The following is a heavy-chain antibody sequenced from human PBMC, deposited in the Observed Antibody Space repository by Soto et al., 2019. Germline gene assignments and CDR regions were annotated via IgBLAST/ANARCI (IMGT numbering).Heavy chain of an antibody. Sequence: GGSLRLSCAASGFTVSGNYMSWVRQAPGKGLEWVSVIYNGGGTYYADSVKGRFTISRDNSKNTLYLQMNSLRAEDTAVYYCAKVQATDTAMVLFSGGYFDYWGQGTLVTVSS. CDR2: IYNGGGT. D-gene: IGHD5-18*01. CDR1: GFTVSGNY. J-gene: IGHJ4*02. V-gene: IGHV3-53*01. CDR3: AKVQATDTAMVLFSGGYFDY.